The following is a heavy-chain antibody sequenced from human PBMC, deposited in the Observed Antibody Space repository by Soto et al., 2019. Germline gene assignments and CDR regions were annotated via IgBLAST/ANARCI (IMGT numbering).Heavy chain of an antibody. J-gene: IGHJ4*02. CDR1: GGTFSSYA. CDR3: ARGGYDYVWGRYRPIDY. V-gene: IGHV1-69*13. CDR2: IIPIFGTA. D-gene: IGHD3-16*02. Sequence: ASVKVSCXASGGTFSSYAISWVRQAPGQGLEWMGGIIPIFGTANYAQKFQGRVTITADESTSTAYMELSSLRSEDTAVYYCARGGYDYVWGRYRPIDYWGQGTLVTVSS.